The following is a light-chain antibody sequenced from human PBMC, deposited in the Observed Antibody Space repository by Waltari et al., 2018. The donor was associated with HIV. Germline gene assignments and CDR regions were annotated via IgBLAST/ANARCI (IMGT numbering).Light chain of an antibody. Sequence: SYELTQPPSMSVSPGQTASITCSGDKLGDKNVCWYQQRPGQSPVMVIYQNSERPSGVPERFSGSKSGNTATLTISGTQAINEADYYCQAWDNISAVFGGGTKLTVL. CDR3: QAWDNISAV. V-gene: IGLV3-1*01. J-gene: IGLJ2*01. CDR2: QNS. CDR1: KLGDKN.